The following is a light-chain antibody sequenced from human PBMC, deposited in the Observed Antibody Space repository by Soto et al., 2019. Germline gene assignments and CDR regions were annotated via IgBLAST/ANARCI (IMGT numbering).Light chain of an antibody. CDR2: KAS. CDR3: QQYSSASNT. CDR1: QDINIW. J-gene: IGKJ2*01. Sequence: DIQMTQSPSTLSASVGDRVTITCRASQDINIWLVWYQQKPGKAPKLLIYKASTLERGVPSRFIGSGSGTDFTLAISSLQPDDFATYYCQQYSSASNTFGQGTRLDIK. V-gene: IGKV1-5*03.